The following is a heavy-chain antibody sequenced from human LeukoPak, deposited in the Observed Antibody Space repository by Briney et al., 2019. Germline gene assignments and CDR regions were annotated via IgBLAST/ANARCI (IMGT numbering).Heavy chain of an antibody. CDR3: AIPFGYSSSWYRGSGFDP. CDR2: ISGIGTYT. J-gene: IGHJ5*02. V-gene: IGHV3-23*01. Sequence: GGSLRLSCVASGFTFSNYGMSWVRQAPGKGLEWVSAISGIGTYTYYADSVKGRFTISRDNSKNTLYLQMKSLRAEDTALYYCAIPFGYSSSWYRGSGFDPWGQGTLVTVSS. CDR1: GFTFSNYG. D-gene: IGHD6-13*01.